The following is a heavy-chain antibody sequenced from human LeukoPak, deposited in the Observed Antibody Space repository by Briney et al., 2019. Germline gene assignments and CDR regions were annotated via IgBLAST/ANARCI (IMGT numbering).Heavy chain of an antibody. D-gene: IGHD6-19*01. CDR2: INHSGST. Sequence: SETLSLTCTVSGGSISSGGYYWSWIRQPPGKGLEWIGEINHSGSTNYNPSLKSRVTISVDTSKNQFSLKLSSVTAADTAVYYCAREIPDSSGWYGERYYYGMDVWGQGTTVTVSS. CDR3: AREIPDSSGWYGERYYYGMDV. CDR1: GGSISSGGYY. V-gene: IGHV4-39*07. J-gene: IGHJ6*02.